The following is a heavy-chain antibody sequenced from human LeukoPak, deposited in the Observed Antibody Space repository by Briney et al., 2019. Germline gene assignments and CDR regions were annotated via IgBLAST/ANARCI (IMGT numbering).Heavy chain of an antibody. Sequence: ASVKVSCKASGYTFTGYYMHWVRQAHGQGLEWMGWINPNSGGTNYAQKFQGRVTMTRDTSISTAYMELSRLRSDDTAVYYCAIDRPTRYYDSSGFDYWGQGTLVTVSS. CDR1: GYTFTGYY. J-gene: IGHJ4*02. D-gene: IGHD3-22*01. V-gene: IGHV1-2*02. CDR2: INPNSGGT. CDR3: AIDRPTRYYDSSGFDY.